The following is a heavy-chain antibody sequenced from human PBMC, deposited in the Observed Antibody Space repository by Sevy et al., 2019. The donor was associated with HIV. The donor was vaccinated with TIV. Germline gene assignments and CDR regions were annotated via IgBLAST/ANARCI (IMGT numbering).Heavy chain of an antibody. J-gene: IGHJ4*02. Sequence: SETLSLTCTVSGGSISSGSYYWSWIRQPAGKGLEWIGRIYTSGSTNYNPSLKSRVTISVDTSKNQFSLKLSSVTAADTAVYYWAREWPGAVAALHFDYWGQGTLVTVSS. CDR3: AREWPGAVAALHFDY. CDR1: GGSISSGSYY. D-gene: IGHD6-19*01. V-gene: IGHV4-61*02. CDR2: IYTSGST.